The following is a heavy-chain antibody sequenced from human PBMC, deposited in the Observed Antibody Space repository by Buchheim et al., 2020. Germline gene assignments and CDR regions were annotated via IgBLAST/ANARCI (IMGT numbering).Heavy chain of an antibody. D-gene: IGHD6-13*01. CDR3: ARDGLSSSSTDFDY. CDR2: ISRSSGTI. J-gene: IGHJ4*02. V-gene: IGHV3-48*01. CDR1: GFTFSSYD. Sequence: EVQLVESGGGLVQPGGSLRLSCAASGFTFSSYDMNWVRQAPGKGLEWVSYISRSSGTIYYADSVKGRFIISSDNAKNSLYLQLNSLRAEDTALYYCARDGLSSSSTDFDYWGQGTL.